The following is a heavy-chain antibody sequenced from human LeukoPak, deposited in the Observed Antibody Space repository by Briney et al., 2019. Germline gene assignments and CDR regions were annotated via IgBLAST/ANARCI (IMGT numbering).Heavy chain of an antibody. Sequence: SETLSLTCTVSTGSINSYYWGGVRQPAGKGLEWIGRIYTTGTTNYSPSLKSRLSMSIDTSTNQFSLTLRSVTAADTAVYYCGRQGYTASYYFLDYWSQGTLVTVSS. D-gene: IGHD1-26*01. CDR1: TGSINSYY. CDR3: GRQGYTASYYFLDY. J-gene: IGHJ4*02. V-gene: IGHV4-4*07. CDR2: IYTTGTT.